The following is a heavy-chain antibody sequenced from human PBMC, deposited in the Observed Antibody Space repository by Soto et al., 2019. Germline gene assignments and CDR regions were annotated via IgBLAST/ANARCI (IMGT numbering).Heavy chain of an antibody. CDR1: GGTFSSYA. CDR2: LIPIFGTA. J-gene: IGHJ6*02. V-gene: IGHV1-69*06. Sequence: QVQLVQSGAEVKKPGSSVKVSCKASGGTFSSYAISWVRQAPGQGLEWMGGLIPIFGTANYAQKFQGRVTIPADKSTSTAYMELSSLRSEDTAVYYCTRIVSNPYYYYGMDVWGQGTTVTVSS. CDR3: TRIVSNPYYYYGMDV. D-gene: IGHD4-4*01.